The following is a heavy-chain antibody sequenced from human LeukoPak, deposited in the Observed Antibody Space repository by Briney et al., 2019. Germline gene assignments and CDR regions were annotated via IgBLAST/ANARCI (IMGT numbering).Heavy chain of an antibody. CDR1: GFTFSSYS. CDR3: ARVLESNYHDSSGFPDY. V-gene: IGHV3-21*01. CDR2: ISSSSYI. Sequence: GGSLRLSCAASGFTFSSYSMNWVRQAPGKGLEWVSSISSSSYIYYADSVKGRFTISRDNAKNSLYLQMNSLRAEDTAVYYCARVLESNYHDSSGFPDYWGQGTLVTVSS. D-gene: IGHD3-22*01. J-gene: IGHJ4*02.